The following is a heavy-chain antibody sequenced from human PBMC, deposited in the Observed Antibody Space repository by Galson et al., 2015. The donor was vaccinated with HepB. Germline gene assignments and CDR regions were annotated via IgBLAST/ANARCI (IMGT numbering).Heavy chain of an antibody. CDR3: ARDDFGVVTTD. V-gene: IGHV6-1*01. D-gene: IGHD3-3*01. CDR2: TFYRSQWYN. Sequence: CAISGDSVVSSTAAWNWIRQSPSRGFEWLGRTFYRSQWYNDYAISVRGRITINADTSKNQFSLHLNSVTPEDTAVYYCARDDFGVVTTDWGQGILVTVSS. CDR1: GDSVVSSTAA. J-gene: IGHJ4*02.